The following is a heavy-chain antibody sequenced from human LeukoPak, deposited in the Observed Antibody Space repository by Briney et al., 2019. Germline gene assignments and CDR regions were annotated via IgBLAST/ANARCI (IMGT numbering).Heavy chain of an antibody. CDR2: ISWNSGSI. D-gene: IGHD6-13*01. V-gene: IGHV3-9*01. CDR3: AKDIAAAGRGGAFDI. Sequence: PGGSLRLSCAASGFTFSSYAMSWVRQAPGKGLEWVSGISWNSGSIGYADSVKGRFTISRDNAKNSLYLQMDSLRAEDTALYYCAKDIAAAGRGGAFDIWGQGTMVTVSS. J-gene: IGHJ3*02. CDR1: GFTFSSYA.